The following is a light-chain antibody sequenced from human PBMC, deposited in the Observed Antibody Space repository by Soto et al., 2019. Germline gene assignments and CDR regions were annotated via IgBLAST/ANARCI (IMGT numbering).Light chain of an antibody. CDR1: QSISTNY. V-gene: IGKV3-20*01. CDR3: QQYGSSPLT. CDR2: SAS. Sequence: EIVLTQSPGTLSLSPGERATLSCRASQSISTNYLGWYQQKPGQAPRLLIYSASSRAAGIPDRFSGSGSGTDFTLTISRLEPEDVAVYYCQQYGSSPLTFXQGTKADIK. J-gene: IGKJ1*01.